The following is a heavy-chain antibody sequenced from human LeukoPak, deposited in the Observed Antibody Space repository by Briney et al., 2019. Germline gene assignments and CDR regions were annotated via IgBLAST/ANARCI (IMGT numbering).Heavy chain of an antibody. CDR1: GYTFTSYY. CDR3: ARDWGDYGDYEDEVSRDY. CDR2: INPSGGST. D-gene: IGHD4-17*01. J-gene: IGHJ4*02. V-gene: IGHV1-46*01. Sequence: ASAKVSCKASGYTFTSYYMHWVRQAPGQGLEWMGIINPSGGSTGYAQKFQGRVTMTRDTSTSTVYMELSSLRSEDTAVYYCARDWGDYGDYEDEVSRDYWGQGTLVTVSS.